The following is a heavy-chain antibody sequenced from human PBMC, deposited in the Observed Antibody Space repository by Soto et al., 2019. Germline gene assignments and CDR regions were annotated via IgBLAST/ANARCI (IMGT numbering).Heavy chain of an antibody. CDR1: GFTFSSYG. CDR2: ISYDGSNK. D-gene: IGHD3-22*01. CDR3: AKDDSSGYYPIWTDY. Sequence: QVQLVESGGGVVQPGRSLRLSCAASGFTFSSYGMHWVRQAPGKGLEWVAVISYDGSNKYYADSVKGRFTIYRDNSKNPLYLQMNSLRAEDTAVYYCAKDDSSGYYPIWTDYWGQGTLVTVSS. J-gene: IGHJ4*02. V-gene: IGHV3-30*18.